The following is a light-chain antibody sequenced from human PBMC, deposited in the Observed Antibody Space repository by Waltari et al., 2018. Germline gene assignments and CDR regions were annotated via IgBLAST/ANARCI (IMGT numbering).Light chain of an antibody. CDR2: TTN. Sequence: QSVLTQPPSASGTPGQRVTISCSGNSSNIGNNIVNWYQQLPGTAPKLPIYTTNQRPSGVPDRFPGSKSGTSASLAISGLQSEDEADYYCATWDDSLNGPVFGGGTKLTVL. J-gene: IGLJ2*01. CDR1: SSNIGNNI. CDR3: ATWDDSLNGPV. V-gene: IGLV1-44*01.